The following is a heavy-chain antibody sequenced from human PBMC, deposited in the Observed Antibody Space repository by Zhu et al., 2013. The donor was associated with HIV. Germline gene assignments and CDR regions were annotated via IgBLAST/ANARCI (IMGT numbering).Heavy chain of an antibody. J-gene: IGHJ4*02. CDR1: GFTFSGYS. CDR3: ARAAHAREGFDY. CDR2: IWYDGSNK. Sequence: VQLAESGGGVVQPGRSLRLSCAASGFTFSGYSMHWVRQAPGKGLEWVAVIWYDGSNKYYADSVKGRFTISRDNSKNTLYLEMNSLRAEDTAVYYCARAAHAREGFDYWGQGTLVTVSS. V-gene: IGHV3-33*01.